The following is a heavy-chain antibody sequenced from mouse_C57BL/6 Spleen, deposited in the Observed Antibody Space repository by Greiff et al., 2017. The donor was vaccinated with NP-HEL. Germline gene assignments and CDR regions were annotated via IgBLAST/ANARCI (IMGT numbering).Heavy chain of an antibody. CDR3: ARDYYGSSQAWFAY. CDR1: GYSITSGYY. J-gene: IGHJ3*01. D-gene: IGHD1-1*01. V-gene: IGHV3-6*01. CDR2: ISYDGSN. Sequence: VQLQQSGPGLVKPSQSLSLTCSVTGYSITSGYYWNWIRQFPGNKLEWMGYISYDGSNNYNPSLKNRISITRDTSKNQFFLKLNSVTTEDTATYYCARDYYGSSQAWFAYWGQGTLVTVSA.